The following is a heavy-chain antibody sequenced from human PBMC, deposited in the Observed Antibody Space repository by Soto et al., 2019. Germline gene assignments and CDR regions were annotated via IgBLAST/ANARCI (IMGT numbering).Heavy chain of an antibody. V-gene: IGHV3-64*01. CDR2: ISSNGGST. D-gene: IGHD1-26*01. J-gene: IGHJ4*02. Sequence: EVQLVESGGGLVQPGGSLRLSCAASGFTFSSYAMHWVRQAPGKGLEYVSAISSNGGSTYYANSVKGRFTISRDNSKNTLYLQMGSQRAEDMAVYYCARARSSWSYWSAIDYWGQGTLVTVSS. CDR3: ARARSSWSYWSAIDY. CDR1: GFTFSSYA.